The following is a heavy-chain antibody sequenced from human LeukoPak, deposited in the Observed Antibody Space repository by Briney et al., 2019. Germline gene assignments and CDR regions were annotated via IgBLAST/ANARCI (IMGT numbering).Heavy chain of an antibody. J-gene: IGHJ5*02. CDR1: GYTFTIYY. D-gene: IGHD2-15*01. Sequence: ASVTVSYKASGYTFTIYYMHWVRQAPGQGREGMGVINPSGGSTSYAQKFQGRVTMTRDMSTSTVYMELSSLRSEDTAVYYCARDQGGSLNWFDPWGQGTLVTVSS. CDR2: INPSGGST. CDR3: ARDQGGSLNWFDP. V-gene: IGHV1-46*01.